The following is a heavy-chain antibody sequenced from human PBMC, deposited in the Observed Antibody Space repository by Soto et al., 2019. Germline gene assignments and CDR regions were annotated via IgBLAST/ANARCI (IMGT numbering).Heavy chain of an antibody. Sequence: GSLRLSCEASGFTFSIYWMSWVRQAPGKGLEWVAMIKQDGGEKYYVDSVKGRFTISRDNAKNSLYLQMNSLRAEDTAVYYCARDRYSYYDFWSGSLPYYYYGMDVWGQGTTVTVSS. CDR1: GFTFSIYW. V-gene: IGHV3-7*01. J-gene: IGHJ6*02. D-gene: IGHD3-3*01. CDR2: IKQDGGEK. CDR3: ARDRYSYYDFWSGSLPYYYYGMDV.